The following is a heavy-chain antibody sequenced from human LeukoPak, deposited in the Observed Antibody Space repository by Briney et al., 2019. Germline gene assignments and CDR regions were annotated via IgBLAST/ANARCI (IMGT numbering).Heavy chain of an antibody. V-gene: IGHV1-8*01. Sequence: ASVKVSCKASGYTFTSYDINWVRQATGQGLEWMGWMNPNSGNTGYAQKFQGRVTMTRHTSISTAYMELSSLRSEDTAVYYCARAPAAAGIGYYYYGMDVWGQGTTVTVSS. CDR2: MNPNSGNT. CDR3: ARAPAAAGIGYYYYGMDV. CDR1: GYTFTSYD. D-gene: IGHD6-13*01. J-gene: IGHJ6*02.